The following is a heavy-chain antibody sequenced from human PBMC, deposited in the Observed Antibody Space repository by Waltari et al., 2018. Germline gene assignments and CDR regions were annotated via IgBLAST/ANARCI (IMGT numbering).Heavy chain of an antibody. V-gene: IGHV1-69*01. J-gene: IGHJ6*02. CDR1: GGTFSSYA. D-gene: IGHD2-2*01. Sequence: QVQLVQSGAEVKKPGAAVKVSSKASGGTFSSYASSWVEQAAVQGLEWMGGIIPIFGTANYAQKFQSRVTITADESTSTAYMELSSLRSDDTAVYYCARPASEEYYYYGMDVWGQGTTVTVSS. CDR3: ARPASEEYYYYGMDV. CDR2: IIPIFGTA.